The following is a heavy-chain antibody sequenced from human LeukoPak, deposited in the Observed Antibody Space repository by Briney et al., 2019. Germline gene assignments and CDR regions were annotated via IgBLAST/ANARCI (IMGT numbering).Heavy chain of an antibody. CDR2: ITSDGSNT. J-gene: IGHJ4*02. CDR3: ATGGAQYYDY. V-gene: IGHV3-74*01. D-gene: IGHD3-16*01. Sequence: PGGSLRLSCAASGLTFSNYWMHWVRQAPGKGLVWLSRITSDGSNTIYADPVKGRFTISRDNAKNTVDLQMNSLSAEDTAVYYCATGGAQYYDYWGQGTAVTVSS. CDR1: GLTFSNYW.